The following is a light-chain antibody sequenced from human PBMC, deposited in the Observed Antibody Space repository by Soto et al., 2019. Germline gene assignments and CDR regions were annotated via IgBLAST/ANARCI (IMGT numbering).Light chain of an antibody. Sequence: QSVLTQPASVSGSPGQSITISCTGTSSDVGGYNHVSWYQQHPGKAPKLMIYDVSNRPSGVSNRFSGSKSGNTASLTISGLQAEDEADYYCSSCTSSNTLVFGGGTKLTVL. CDR3: SSCTSSNTLV. CDR1: SSDVGGYNH. V-gene: IGLV2-14*01. CDR2: DVS. J-gene: IGLJ2*01.